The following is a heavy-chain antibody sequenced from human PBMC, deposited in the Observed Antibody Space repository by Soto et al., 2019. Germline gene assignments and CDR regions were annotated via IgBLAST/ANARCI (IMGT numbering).Heavy chain of an antibody. CDR2: INPNSGGT. D-gene: IGHD3-22*01. CDR1: GYTFTGYY. Sequence: ASVKVSCKASGYTFTGYYMHWVRQAPGQGLEWMGWINPNSGGTNYAQKFQGWVTMTRDTSISTAYMELSRLRSDDTAVYYCAGDRRYYDSGVYYYYSGGQEPLLPFPS. CDR3: AGDRRYYDSGVYYYYS. J-gene: IGHJ4*02. V-gene: IGHV1-2*04.